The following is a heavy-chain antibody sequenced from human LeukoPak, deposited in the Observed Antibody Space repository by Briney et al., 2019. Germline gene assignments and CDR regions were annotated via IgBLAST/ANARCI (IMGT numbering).Heavy chain of an antibody. CDR3: ARERFGTYNYDAFDI. D-gene: IGHD1-1*01. CDR1: GFTFSSHW. V-gene: IGHV3-74*03. CDR2: ITSDGRST. J-gene: IGHJ3*02. Sequence: GGSLRLSCAASGFTFSSHWMHWVRQAPGKGLVWVSRITSDGRSTTYADSVKGRITVSRDNARNTLYLQMISLRAEDTAVYFCARERFGTYNYDAFDIWGLGTMVTVSS.